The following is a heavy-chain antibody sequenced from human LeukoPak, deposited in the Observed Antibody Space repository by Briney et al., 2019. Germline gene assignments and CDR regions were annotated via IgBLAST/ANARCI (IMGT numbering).Heavy chain of an antibody. Sequence: SETLSLTCAVYGGSFSGYYWSWIRQPPGKGLEWIGEINHSGSTNYNPSLKSRVTISVDTSKNQFSLKLSSVTAADTAVYYCARVIAARPGVPDYLGQGTLVTVFS. CDR2: INHSGST. J-gene: IGHJ4*02. D-gene: IGHD6-6*01. CDR3: ARVIAARPGVPDY. V-gene: IGHV4-34*01. CDR1: GGSFSGYY.